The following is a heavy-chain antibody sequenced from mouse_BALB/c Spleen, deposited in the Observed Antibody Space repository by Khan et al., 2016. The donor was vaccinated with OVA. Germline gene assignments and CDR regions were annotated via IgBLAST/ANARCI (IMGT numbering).Heavy chain of an antibody. J-gene: IGHJ4*01. Sequence: EVTLVESGGGLVQPGGSLKLSCAASGFTFSSYTMSWVRQTPEQRLEWVAFISHGGGRTYYPDNVKGRSTSSIDKAKNTLYMQMSSLTSEDTAMYYCARPSTTEYDYGMDYWGQGISVTVSS. CDR3: ARPSTTEYDYGMDY. V-gene: IGHV5-12-2*01. CDR2: ISHGGGRT. CDR1: GFTFSSYT. D-gene: IGHD1-1*01.